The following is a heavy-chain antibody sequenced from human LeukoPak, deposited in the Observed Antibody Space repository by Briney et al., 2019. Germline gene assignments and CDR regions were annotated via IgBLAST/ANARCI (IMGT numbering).Heavy chain of an antibody. CDR1: GFTFSDYY. CDR2: LYSDGNT. CDR3: ARGVEPLAANTLAY. J-gene: IGHJ4*02. V-gene: IGHV3-53*01. Sequence: GGSLRLSCAASGFTFSDYYMGWIRQAPGRGLEWVSVLYSDGNTKYADSVQGRFTISRDNSKNTLYLEMNSLSPDDTAVYYCARGVEPLAANTLAYWGQGTLVTVSS. D-gene: IGHD1-14*01.